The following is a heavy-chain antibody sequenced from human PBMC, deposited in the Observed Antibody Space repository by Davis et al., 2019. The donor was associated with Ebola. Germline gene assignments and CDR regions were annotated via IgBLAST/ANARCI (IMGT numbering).Heavy chain of an antibody. V-gene: IGHV5-51*01. J-gene: IGHJ4*02. CDR1: GYGFADYW. D-gene: IGHD6-13*01. CDR3: ARQEALYGSIDN. Sequence: GESLKISCKGSGYGFADYWIAWVRQTPGKGLEWMGIIYAGDSDSRYRPSFEGQVTISVDRSISTAYLQWSSLKASDSAMYYCARQEALYGSIDNWGQGTLVTVSS. CDR2: IYAGDSDS.